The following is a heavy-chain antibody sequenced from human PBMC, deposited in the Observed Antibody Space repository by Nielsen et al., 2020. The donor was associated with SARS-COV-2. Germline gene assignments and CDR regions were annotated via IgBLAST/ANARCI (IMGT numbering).Heavy chain of an antibody. V-gene: IGHV3-23*01. CDR3: AKGRIAAAGVPRYFQH. CDR2: ISGSGGST. D-gene: IGHD6-13*01. CDR1: GFTFSSYA. J-gene: IGHJ1*01. Sequence: GGSLRLSCAASGFTFSSYAMSWVRQAPGKGLEWVSAISGSGGSTYYADSVKGRFTISRDNSKNTLYLQMNSLRAEDTAVYYCAKGRIAAAGVPRYFQHWGQGTLVTVSS.